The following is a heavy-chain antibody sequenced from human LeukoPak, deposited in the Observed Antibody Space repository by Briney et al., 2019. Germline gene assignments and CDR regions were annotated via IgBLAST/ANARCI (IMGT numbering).Heavy chain of an antibody. Sequence: PSETLSLTCTVSGVYISSYYWSWIRQPPGKGLEWIGYIYYSGSTNYNPSLKSRVTISVDTSKNQFSLKLSSVTAADTAVYYCAGSSSWYYFDYWGQGTLVTVSS. V-gene: IGHV4-59*01. CDR2: IYYSGST. CDR3: AGSSSWYYFDY. D-gene: IGHD6-13*01. J-gene: IGHJ4*02. CDR1: GVYISSYY.